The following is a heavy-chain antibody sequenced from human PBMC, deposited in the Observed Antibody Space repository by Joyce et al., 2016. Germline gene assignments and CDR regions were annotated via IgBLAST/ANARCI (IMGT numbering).Heavy chain of an antibody. CDR2: LYSTGNS. V-gene: IGHV3-53*01. D-gene: IGHD3-9*01. J-gene: IGHJ5*01. Sequence: EVRLVESGGGLIQPGGSLRLSCAASGFTVRRNYMSWVRQAPGKGLEWVSMLYSTGNSHYADSVKGRFTISSDNAENTLNLQMDRLRPEDTAVYYCARDSDISWFDSWGQGILVTVSS. CDR1: GFTVRRNY. CDR3: ARDSDISWFDS.